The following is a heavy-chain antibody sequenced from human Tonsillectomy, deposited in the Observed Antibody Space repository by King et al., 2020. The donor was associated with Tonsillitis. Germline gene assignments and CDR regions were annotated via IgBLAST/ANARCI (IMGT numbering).Heavy chain of an antibody. J-gene: IGHJ4*02. CDR2: ISGSGAGT. CDR1: GFTFSSYA. V-gene: IGHV3-23*01. D-gene: IGHD4-23*01. Sequence: VQSGGSLRLSCAASGFTFSSYAMSWVRQAPGKGLEWVSSISGSGAGTYYADSVKGRFTISRDNSKNTLFLLMNSLRAEDTAVYYCAKLSRGGGRGGYLDYWGQGTLVTVSS. CDR3: AKLSRGGGRGGYLDY.